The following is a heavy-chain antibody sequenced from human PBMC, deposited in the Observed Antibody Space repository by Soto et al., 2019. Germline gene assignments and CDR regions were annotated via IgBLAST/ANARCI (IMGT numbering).Heavy chain of an antibody. CDR2: INPSAGST. V-gene: IGHV1-46*01. CDR1: GYTFTSYY. CDR3: SIIYCSGGNCYFNGFDP. Sequence: ASVKVSCKASGYTFTSYYMYWVRQAPGQGLEWMGIINPSAGSTSYAQKFQGRVTMTRDTSTSTVYMELSSLRAEDTAVYFFSIIYCSGGNCYFNGFDPWGQGTLVTVSS. J-gene: IGHJ5*02. D-gene: IGHD2-15*01.